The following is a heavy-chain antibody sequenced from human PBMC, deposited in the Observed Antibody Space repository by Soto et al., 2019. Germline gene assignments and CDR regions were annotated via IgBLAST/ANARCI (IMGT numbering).Heavy chain of an antibody. CDR3: ARDDPNLRYYYYYGMDV. Sequence: SETLSLTCTVSSGSVTSYYWSWIRQPPGKGLEWIGRIYNSGSTSYNPSLKSRVTMSINTAKNQLSLKLSSVTAADTAVYYCARDDPNLRYYYYYGMDVWGQGTTVTVSS. J-gene: IGHJ6*02. V-gene: IGHV4-4*07. CDR1: SGSVTSYY. D-gene: IGHD3-16*01. CDR2: IYNSGST.